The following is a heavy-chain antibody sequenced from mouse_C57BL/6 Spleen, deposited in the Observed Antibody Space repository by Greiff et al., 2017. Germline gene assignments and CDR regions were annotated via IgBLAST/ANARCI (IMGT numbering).Heavy chain of an antibody. V-gene: IGHV1-9*01. CDR1: GYTFTGYW. CDR3: AGWHMAPIAY. D-gene: IGHD1-1*02. J-gene: IGHJ3*01. Sequence: QVQLQQSEAELMKPGASVKLSCKVPGYTFTGYWIEWVKQRPGHGLEWIGEILPGSGSTKYNEKFKGKATFTADTSSNTAYMQLSSLATEDSAIYYSAGWHMAPIAYWGQGTLVTVSA. CDR2: ILPGSGST.